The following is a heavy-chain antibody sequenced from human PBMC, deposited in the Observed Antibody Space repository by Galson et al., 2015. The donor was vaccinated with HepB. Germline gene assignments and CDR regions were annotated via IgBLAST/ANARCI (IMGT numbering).Heavy chain of an antibody. J-gene: IGHJ4*02. D-gene: IGHD7-27*01. V-gene: IGHV3-30-3*01. CDR1: GFTFSSYA. CDR2: ISYDGSNK. CDR3: ARSREAGVTGGFDY. Sequence: SLRLSCAASGFTFSSYAMHWVRQAPGKGLEWVAVISYDGSNKYYADSVKGRFTISRDNSKNTLYLQMNSLRVEDTAVYYCARSREAGVTGGFDYWGQGTLVTVSS.